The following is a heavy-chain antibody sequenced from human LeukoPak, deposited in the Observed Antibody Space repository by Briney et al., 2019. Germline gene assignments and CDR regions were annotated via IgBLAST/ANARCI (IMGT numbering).Heavy chain of an antibody. CDR2: IYYSGST. CDR1: GGSISSYY. CDR3: ARIVRGAIKGYYYYGMDV. J-gene: IGHJ6*02. Sequence: SETLSLTCTVSGGSISSYYWSWIRQPPGKGLEWIGYIYYSGSTNYNPSLKSRVTISVDTSKNQFSLKLSSVTAADTAVYYCARIVRGAIKGYYYYGMDVWGQGTTVTVSS. D-gene: IGHD3-10*01. V-gene: IGHV4-59*08.